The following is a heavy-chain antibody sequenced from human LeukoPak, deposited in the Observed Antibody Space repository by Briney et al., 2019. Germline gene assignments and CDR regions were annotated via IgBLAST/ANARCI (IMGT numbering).Heavy chain of an antibody. D-gene: IGHD5-18*01. V-gene: IGHV1-46*01. CDR2: INPSGGST. Sequence: EASVKVSCKASGYTFTSYDINWVRQATGQGLEWMGIINPSGGSTSYAQKFQGRVTMTRDTSTSTVYMELSSLRSEDTAVYYCARGVGYSYGLNWFDPWGQGTLVTVSS. CDR1: GYTFTSYD. J-gene: IGHJ5*02. CDR3: ARGVGYSYGLNWFDP.